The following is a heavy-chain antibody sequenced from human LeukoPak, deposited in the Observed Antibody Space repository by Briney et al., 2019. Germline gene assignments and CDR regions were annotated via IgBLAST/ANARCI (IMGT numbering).Heavy chain of an antibody. V-gene: IGHV1-2*02. J-gene: IGHJ4*02. CDR2: INPNSGGT. CDR3: ARGIIPATEDY. CDR1: GYTFTGYY. D-gene: IGHD2-2*01. Sequence: ASVKVSCKASGYTFTGYYMHWLRQAPGQGLEWMGWINPNSGGTNYAQKFQGRVTMTRDTSISTAYMELSRLRSDDPAVYSCARGIIPATEDYWGQGTLVTVSS.